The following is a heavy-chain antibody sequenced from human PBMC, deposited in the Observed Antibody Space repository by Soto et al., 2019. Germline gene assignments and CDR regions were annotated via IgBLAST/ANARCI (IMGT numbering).Heavy chain of an antibody. CDR1: GGSFSGYY. CDR3: ARVVATITDLFDY. J-gene: IGHJ4*02. Sequence: SETLSLTCAVYGGSFSGYYWSWIRQPPGKGLEWIGEINHSGSTNYNPSLKSRVTISVDTSKNQFSLKLSSVTAADTAVYYCARVVATITDLFDYWGQGTLVTVS. V-gene: IGHV4-34*01. CDR2: INHSGST. D-gene: IGHD5-12*01.